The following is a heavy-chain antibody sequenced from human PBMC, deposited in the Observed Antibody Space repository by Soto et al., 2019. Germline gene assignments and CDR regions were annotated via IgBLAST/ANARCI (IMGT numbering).Heavy chain of an antibody. D-gene: IGHD3-22*01. CDR3: ARATASDSSGYYYYYYGMDV. Sequence: ASVKVSCKASGYTFTSYGISWVRQAPGQGLEWMGWISAYNGNTNYAQKLQGRVTMTTDTSTSTAYMELRSLRSDDTAVYYCARATASDSSGYYYYYYGMDVWGQGTTVTVSS. CDR1: GYTFTSYG. V-gene: IGHV1-18*01. CDR2: ISAYNGNT. J-gene: IGHJ6*02.